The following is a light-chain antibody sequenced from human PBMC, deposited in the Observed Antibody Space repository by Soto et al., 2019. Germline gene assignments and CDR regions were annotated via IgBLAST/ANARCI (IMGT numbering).Light chain of an antibody. CDR2: EVS. J-gene: IGLJ2*01. CDR3: SSFTITSTWV. CDR1: SSDVGDYNY. V-gene: IGLV2-14*01. Sequence: QSALTQPASVSGSPGQSITISCTGTSSDVGDYNYVSWYQQHPGKAPKLLIYEVSNRPSGVSNRFSASKSGNTASLTISGLQAEDEAYYYCSSFTITSTWVFGGGTKVTVL.